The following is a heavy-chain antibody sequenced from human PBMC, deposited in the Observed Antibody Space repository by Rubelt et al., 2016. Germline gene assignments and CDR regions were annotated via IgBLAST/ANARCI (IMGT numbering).Heavy chain of an antibody. CDR1: GYTFTSYA. J-gene: IGHJ5*02. V-gene: IGHV1-3*01. CDR2: INAGNGNT. CDR3: ARVIWGSGWSNNWFDP. Sequence: QVQLVQSGAEVKKPGASVKVSCKASGYTFTSYAMHWVRQAPGQRLEWMGWINAGNGNTKYSQKLQGSVTITGDASASTAYMERSSLVSDDTAVYYGARVIWGSGWSNNWFDPWGQGTLVTVSS. D-gene: IGHD6-19*01.